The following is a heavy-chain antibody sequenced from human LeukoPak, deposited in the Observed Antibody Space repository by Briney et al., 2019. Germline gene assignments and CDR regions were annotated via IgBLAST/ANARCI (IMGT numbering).Heavy chain of an antibody. Sequence: GGSLRLSCAASGFTFSDYWMTWVRQAPGKGLEWVSVIYSGGSTDYADSVKGRFTISRDNSKNTVYLQMNSLRPEDTAMYYCAREGGYVFDYWGQGTLVTVSS. CDR3: AREGGYVFDY. CDR2: IYSGGST. CDR1: GFTFSDYW. D-gene: IGHD5-12*01. J-gene: IGHJ4*02. V-gene: IGHV3-53*01.